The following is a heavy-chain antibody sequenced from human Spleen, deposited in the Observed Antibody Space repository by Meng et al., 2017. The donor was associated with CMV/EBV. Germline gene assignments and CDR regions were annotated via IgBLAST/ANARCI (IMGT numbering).Heavy chain of an antibody. D-gene: IGHD2-2*01. J-gene: IGHJ6*02. Sequence: GGSLRLSCKGSGYSFTSYWIGWVRQMPGKGLEWMGIIYPGDSDTRYSPSFQGQVTISADKSISTAYLQWSSLKASDTAMYYCARHGCSSTSCHPYYYYGMDVWGQGTTVTVSS. CDR2: IYPGDSDT. CDR1: GYSFTSYW. CDR3: ARHGCSSTSCHPYYYYGMDV. V-gene: IGHV5-51*01.